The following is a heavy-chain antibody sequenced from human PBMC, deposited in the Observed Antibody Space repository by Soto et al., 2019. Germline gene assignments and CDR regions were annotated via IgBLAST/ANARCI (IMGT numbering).Heavy chain of an antibody. J-gene: IGHJ3*02. CDR3: ARVSTYCSGSSCYAFDI. V-gene: IGHV1-18*04. CDR1: GYTFTSYG. Sequence: QVQLAQSGAEVKKPGASVKVSCKASGYTFTSYGVSWVRQAPGQGLEWMGWISAYNGNTKYAQKLQGRVTMTTDTSTSTAYMELRSLRSDDTAVYYCARVSTYCSGSSCYAFDIWGQGTMVTVSS. D-gene: IGHD2-15*01. CDR2: ISAYNGNT.